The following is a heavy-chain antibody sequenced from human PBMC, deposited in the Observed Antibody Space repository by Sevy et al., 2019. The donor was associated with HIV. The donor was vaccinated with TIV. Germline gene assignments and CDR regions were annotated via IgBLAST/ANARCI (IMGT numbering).Heavy chain of an antibody. CDR3: AKSMGGFDAFDI. Sequence: RGSLRLSCAASGFTFSSYDMSWVRQAPGKGLEWVSVISGSGVSTYYADSVKGRFTISRDNSKNTLYLQLNSLRAEDTAVYYCAKSMGGFDAFDIWGQGTMVTVSS. V-gene: IGHV3-23*01. J-gene: IGHJ3*02. CDR1: GFTFSSYD. D-gene: IGHD6-25*01. CDR2: ISGSGVST.